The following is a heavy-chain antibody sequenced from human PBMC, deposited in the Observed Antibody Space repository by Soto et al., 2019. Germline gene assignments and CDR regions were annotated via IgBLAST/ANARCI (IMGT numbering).Heavy chain of an antibody. V-gene: IGHV1-2*04. CDR3: ARWVGASNWFDP. J-gene: IGHJ5*02. CDR1: GYTFTDYH. D-gene: IGHD1-26*01. CDR2: INTNSGGT. Sequence: ASVKVSCKASGYTFTDYHIHWVRKAPGQGLEWMGWINTNSGGTNYAQKFQGWVTMTRYTSINTAYVELSRLRSDDTAVYYCARWVGASNWFDPWGQGTLVTVSS.